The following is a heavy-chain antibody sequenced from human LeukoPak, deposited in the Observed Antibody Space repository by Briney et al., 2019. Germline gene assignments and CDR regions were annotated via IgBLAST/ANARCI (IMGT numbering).Heavy chain of an antibody. CDR2: IDKHGSGK. CDR3: ARDAGWGYYDL. V-gene: IGHV3-7*01. Sequence: GGSLRLSCVAFGFTFGTSWVTWVRQAPGKGLEWVANIDKHGSGKYYVDSVKGRFAISRDYASNSVFLQMDSLRAEDTSVYYCARDAGWGYYDLWGQGTPDTVSS. J-gene: IGHJ4*02. CDR1: GFTFGTSW. D-gene: IGHD1-26*01.